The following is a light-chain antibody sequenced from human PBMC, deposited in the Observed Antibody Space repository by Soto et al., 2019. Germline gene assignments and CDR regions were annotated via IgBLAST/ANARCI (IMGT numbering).Light chain of an antibody. CDR1: QSLLYTDGFTY. CDR3: MQGSHWPLT. Sequence: DVVMTQSPPSLPVTLGQPASISCRSSQSLLYTDGFTYLNWFQQRPGQSPRRLIYKVSNRDSGVPDRFSGSGSGTDFTLKISRVEAEDVGVYYCMQGSHWPLTFGGGTKVDI. CDR2: KVS. J-gene: IGKJ4*01. V-gene: IGKV2-30*01.